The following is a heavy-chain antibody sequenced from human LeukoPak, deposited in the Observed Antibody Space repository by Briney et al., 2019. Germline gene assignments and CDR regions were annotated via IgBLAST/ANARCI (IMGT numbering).Heavy chain of an antibody. Sequence: PGGSLRLSCAASGFTFSSYAMSWVRQAPGKGLEWVSAISGSVGSTYYADSEKGRFTISRDNSKNTLYLQMNSLRAEDTAVYYCAKDPFYYYDSSGYASFDYWGQGTLVTVSS. J-gene: IGHJ4*02. D-gene: IGHD3-22*01. CDR2: ISGSVGST. CDR1: GFTFSSYA. V-gene: IGHV3-23*01. CDR3: AKDPFYYYDSSGYASFDY.